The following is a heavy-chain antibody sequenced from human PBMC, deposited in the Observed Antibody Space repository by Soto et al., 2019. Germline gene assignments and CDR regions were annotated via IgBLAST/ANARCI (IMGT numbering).Heavy chain of an antibody. Sequence: SSVKVSCKASGYTLTSYGISCVRQAPGQRLEWKGWISAYNGNTNYAQKLQGRVTMTTDTSTSTAYMELRSLRSDDTAVYYCARDKGVGAYYDFWSGCYSYLDVWGKGTTVTVSS. CDR3: ARDKGVGAYYDFWSGCYSYLDV. V-gene: IGHV1-18*01. CDR1: GYTLTSYG. CDR2: ISAYNGNT. J-gene: IGHJ6*03. D-gene: IGHD3-3*01.